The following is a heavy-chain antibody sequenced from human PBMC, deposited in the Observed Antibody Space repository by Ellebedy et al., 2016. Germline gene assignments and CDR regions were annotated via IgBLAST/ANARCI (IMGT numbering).Heavy chain of an antibody. D-gene: IGHD3-22*01. CDR2: IYYSGST. J-gene: IGHJ3*02. CDR3: AAYYYDSSGDPQPDFDI. Sequence: SETLSLXXTVSGGSISSGGYYWGWIRQPPGKGLEWIGSIYYSGSTYYNPSLKSRVTISVDTSKNQFSLKLSSVTAADTAVYYCAAYYYDSSGDPQPDFDIWGQGTMVTVSS. V-gene: IGHV4-39*07. CDR1: GGSISSGGYY.